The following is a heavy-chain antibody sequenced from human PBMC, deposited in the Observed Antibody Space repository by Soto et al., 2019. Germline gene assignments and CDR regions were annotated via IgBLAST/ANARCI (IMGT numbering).Heavy chain of an antibody. Sequence: QVQLVESGGGVVQPGRSLRLSCAASGFTFSSYGMHWVRQAPGKGLEWVAVISYDGSNKYYADSVKGRFTISRDNSKNTLYLQMNSLRAEDTAVYYCAILIRADAFDIWGQGTMVTVSS. CDR2: ISYDGSNK. V-gene: IGHV3-30*03. D-gene: IGHD3-10*01. CDR3: AILIRADAFDI. J-gene: IGHJ3*02. CDR1: GFTFSSYG.